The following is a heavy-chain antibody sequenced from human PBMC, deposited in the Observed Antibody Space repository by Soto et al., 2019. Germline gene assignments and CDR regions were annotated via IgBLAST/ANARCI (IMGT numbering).Heavy chain of an antibody. V-gene: IGHV3-33*01. CDR3: ARDGDYGDTYYYGMDV. CDR1: GFTFSSYG. J-gene: IGHJ6*02. D-gene: IGHD4-17*01. Sequence: GGSLRLSCAASGFTFSSYGMHWVRQAPGKGLEWVAVIWYDGSNKYYADSVKGRFTISRDNSKNTLYLQMNSLRAEDTAVYYCARDGDYGDTYYYGMDVWGQGTTVTVSS. CDR2: IWYDGSNK.